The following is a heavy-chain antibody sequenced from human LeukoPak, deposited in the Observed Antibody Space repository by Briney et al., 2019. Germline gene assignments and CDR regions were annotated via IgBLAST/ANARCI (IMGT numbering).Heavy chain of an antibody. D-gene: IGHD3-3*01. Sequence: PSETLSLTCTVSGDSISSCSYYWGWIRQPPGKGLEWIGTIFYSGSTYYNPSLKSRVTISVDTSKNQFSLKLSSVTAADTAVYYCASFYVVTIFGVVPPYNWFDPWGQGTLVTVSS. CDR1: GDSISSCSYY. V-gene: IGHV4-39*01. CDR2: IFYSGST. J-gene: IGHJ5*02. CDR3: ASFYVVTIFGVVPPYNWFDP.